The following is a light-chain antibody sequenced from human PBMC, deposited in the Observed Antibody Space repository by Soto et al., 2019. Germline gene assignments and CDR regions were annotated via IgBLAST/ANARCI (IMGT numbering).Light chain of an antibody. V-gene: IGKV3-15*01. Sequence: EIRLTHSPATLSVTQGERATLSCRASQSVSSNLAWHQQKPGQAPRILMYDASTRATGTPARFSGSGSGTEFTLTISSLQSEDFAVYYCQQYHNWPITSGQGTRLEV. CDR2: DAS. J-gene: IGKJ5*01. CDR1: QSVSSN. CDR3: QQYHNWPIT.